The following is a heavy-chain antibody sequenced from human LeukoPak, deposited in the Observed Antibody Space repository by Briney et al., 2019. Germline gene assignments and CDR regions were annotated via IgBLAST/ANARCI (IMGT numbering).Heavy chain of an antibody. Sequence: GGSLRLSCAASGFTFNIYWMTWVRQAPGKGLEWVANIKQDGSEKYYLDSVKGRVTISRDNAKNSLYLQMNSLRADDTAVYYCASWVGRDYWGQGTAVTVSS. CDR3: ASWVGRDY. J-gene: IGHJ4*02. CDR2: IKQDGSEK. D-gene: IGHD3-10*01. V-gene: IGHV3-7*01. CDR1: GFTFNIYW.